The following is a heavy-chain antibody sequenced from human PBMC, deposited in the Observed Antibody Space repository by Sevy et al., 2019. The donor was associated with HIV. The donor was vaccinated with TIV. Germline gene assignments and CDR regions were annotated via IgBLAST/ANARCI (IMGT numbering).Heavy chain of an antibody. Sequence: GGSLRLSCAASGFTFSSYGMHWVRQAPGKGLEWVAVIWYDGSNKYYADSVKGRFTISRDNSKNTLYLQMNSLRAEDTAVYYCARRSTAARAERGYYYYYGMDVWGQGTTVTVSS. D-gene: IGHD6-6*01. CDR1: GFTFSSYG. V-gene: IGHV3-33*01. J-gene: IGHJ6*02. CDR2: IWYDGSNK. CDR3: ARRSTAARAERGYYYYYGMDV.